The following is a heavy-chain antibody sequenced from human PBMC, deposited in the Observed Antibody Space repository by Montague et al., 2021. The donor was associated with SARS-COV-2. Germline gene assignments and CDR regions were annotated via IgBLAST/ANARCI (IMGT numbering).Heavy chain of an antibody. Sequence: SETLSLTCSVSGGSISSSNYYWGWIRQPPGKGLEWIGSIYYSGSNYYNSSLKSRVAISVETSKHQFTLIIRSMTAADTAVFYCESEGFSSGYYETWGQGTLVTVSS. CDR2: IYYSGSN. D-gene: IGHD3-22*01. CDR1: GGSISSSNYY. CDR3: ESEGFSSGYYET. J-gene: IGHJ5*02. V-gene: IGHV4-39*01.